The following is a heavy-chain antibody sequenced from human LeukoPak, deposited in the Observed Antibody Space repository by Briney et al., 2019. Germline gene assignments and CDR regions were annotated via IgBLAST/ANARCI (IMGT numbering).Heavy chain of an antibody. D-gene: IGHD3-3*01. Sequence: GGSLRLSCAASGFSDYALGWVRQAPGRGLEWVATLSGSGAGTYYSDSVQGRFTISRDNSRNTLYLRVSSLRAEDTAVYYCEPPLQFLESWGQGTMVIVSS. CDR3: EPPLQFLES. V-gene: IGHV3-23*01. CDR1: GFSDYA. CDR2: LSGSGAGT. J-gene: IGHJ5*02.